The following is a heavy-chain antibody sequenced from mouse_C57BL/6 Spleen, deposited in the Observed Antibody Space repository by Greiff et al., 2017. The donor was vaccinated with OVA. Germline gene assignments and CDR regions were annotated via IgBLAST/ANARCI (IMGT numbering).Heavy chain of an antibody. CDR3: ARESTVGYAMDY. CDR1: GYAFSSSW. V-gene: IGHV1-82*01. D-gene: IGHD1-1*01. Sequence: QVQLQQSGPELVKPGASVKISCKASGYAFSSSWMNWVKQRPGKGLEWIGRIYPGDGDTNYNGKFKGKATLTADKSSSTAYMQLSSLTSEDSAVYFCARESTVGYAMDYWGQGTSVTVSS. J-gene: IGHJ4*01. CDR2: IYPGDGDT.